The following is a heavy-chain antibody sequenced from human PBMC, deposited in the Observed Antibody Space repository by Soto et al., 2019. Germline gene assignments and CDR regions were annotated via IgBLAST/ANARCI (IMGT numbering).Heavy chain of an antibody. Sequence: QLQLQESGSGLVKPSQTLSLTCAVPGGSISSGGYSWSWIRQPPGKGLEWIGYIYHSGSTYYNPSLKSRVTISVDRSTNQFSLKLSSVTAADTAVYYCARAWCISTSCYAGWFDPWGQGTLVTVSS. CDR1: GGSISSGGYS. J-gene: IGHJ5*02. CDR2: IYHSGST. CDR3: ARAWCISTSCYAGWFDP. D-gene: IGHD2-2*01. V-gene: IGHV4-30-2*01.